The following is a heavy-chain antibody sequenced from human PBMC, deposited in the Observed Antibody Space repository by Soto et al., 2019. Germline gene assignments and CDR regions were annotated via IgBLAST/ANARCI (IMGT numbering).Heavy chain of an antibody. CDR2: ISGYNGNT. D-gene: IGHD1-1*01. CDR1: GYTFTSYG. CDR3: ASDNSQESNWFDP. Sequence: QVQLVQSGAEVKKPGASVKVSCKASGYTFTSYGISWVRQAPGQGLEWVGWISGYNGNTNYAQKFQGRGTMTTDTSISTAFMDLRSVRSDDTAVYCCASDNSQESNWFDPWGQGTEGTVSS. V-gene: IGHV1-18*01. J-gene: IGHJ5*02.